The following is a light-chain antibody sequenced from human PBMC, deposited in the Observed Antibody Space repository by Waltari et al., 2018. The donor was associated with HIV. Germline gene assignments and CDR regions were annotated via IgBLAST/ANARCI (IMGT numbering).Light chain of an antibody. Sequence: QSVLTQPPSVSGAPGQRVTISCTGSSSNIGAGFDVHWYQQLPGTAPKLRIYDNTNRPAGVPDRFSGSRSGSSASLAITGLQAEDEADYYCQSFDSSLSGYVFGTGTKVTVL. CDR3: QSFDSSLSGYV. V-gene: IGLV1-40*01. CDR1: SSNIGAGFD. J-gene: IGLJ1*01. CDR2: DNT.